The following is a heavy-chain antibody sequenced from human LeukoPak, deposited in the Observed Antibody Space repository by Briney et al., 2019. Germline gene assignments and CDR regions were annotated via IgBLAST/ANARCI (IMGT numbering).Heavy chain of an antibody. CDR1: GYTFTSYG. J-gene: IGHJ4*02. CDR2: ISAYNGNT. Sequence: ASVKLSSKASGYTFTSYGISWVRDAPGQGLEWMGGISAYNGNTNYAQKLQGRVTMTTDTSTSTAYMELRSLSSDGTAVYYCARDLVYSRGDYGYYFDYWGQGTLVTVSS. CDR3: ARDLVYSRGDYGYYFDY. D-gene: IGHD4-17*01. V-gene: IGHV1-18*01.